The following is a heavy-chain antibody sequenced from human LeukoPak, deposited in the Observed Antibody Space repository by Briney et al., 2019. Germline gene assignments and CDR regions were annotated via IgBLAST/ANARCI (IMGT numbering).Heavy chain of an antibody. J-gene: IGHJ4*02. Sequence: GASVKVSCKVSGYTLTELSMHWVRQAPGKGLEWMGGFDPEDGETIYAQKFQGRVAMTEDTSTDTAYMELSSLRSEDTAVYYCARDQWNQAYYFDSSGYYPDYWGQGTLVTVSS. V-gene: IGHV1-24*01. D-gene: IGHD3-22*01. CDR2: FDPEDGET. CDR3: ARDQWNQAYYFDSSGYYPDY. CDR1: GYTLTELS.